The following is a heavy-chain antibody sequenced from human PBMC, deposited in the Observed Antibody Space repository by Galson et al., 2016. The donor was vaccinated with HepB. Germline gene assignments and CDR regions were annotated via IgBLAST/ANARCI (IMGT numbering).Heavy chain of an antibody. D-gene: IGHD4-17*01. CDR3: AGAVNGDFRWGV. Sequence: QSGAEVKKPGESLKISCKGSGYNFATYWIGWVRQMPGKGLEWMAIMHVADSHTKYSPSFQGQVSISADKSISTAYMRWSSLQASDTAIYYCAGAVNGDFRWGVWGQWTTVTVCS. CDR1: GYNFATYW. V-gene: IGHV5-51*01. CDR2: MHVADSHT. J-gene: IGHJ6*02.